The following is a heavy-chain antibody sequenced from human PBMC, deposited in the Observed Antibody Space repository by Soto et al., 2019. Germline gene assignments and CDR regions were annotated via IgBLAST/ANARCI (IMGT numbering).Heavy chain of an antibody. Sequence: SQTLSLTCAISGDSVSSNSAAWNWIRQSPSRGLEWLGRTYYRSKWYNDYAVSVKSRMTINPDTSKNQFSLQLNSVTPEDTAVYYCARDPSYNWNLFSGVSGGMDVWGQGTTVTVSS. D-gene: IGHD1-20*01. CDR1: GDSVSSNSAA. J-gene: IGHJ6*02. CDR3: ARDPSYNWNLFSGVSGGMDV. V-gene: IGHV6-1*01. CDR2: TYYRSKWYN.